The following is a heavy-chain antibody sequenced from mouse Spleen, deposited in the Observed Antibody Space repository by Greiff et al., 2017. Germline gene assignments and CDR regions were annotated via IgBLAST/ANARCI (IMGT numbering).Heavy chain of an antibody. D-gene: IGHD1-1*02. CDR3: TTGGGRYFDV. Sequence: EVQLQQSGAELVRPGASVKLSCTASGFNIKDDYMHWVKQRPEQGLEWIGWIDPENGDTEYASKFQGKATITADASSNTAYLQLSSLTSEDTAVYYCTTGGGRYFDVWGTGTTVTVSS. CDR2: IDPENGDT. CDR1: GFNIKDDY. V-gene: IGHV14-4*01. J-gene: IGHJ1*03.